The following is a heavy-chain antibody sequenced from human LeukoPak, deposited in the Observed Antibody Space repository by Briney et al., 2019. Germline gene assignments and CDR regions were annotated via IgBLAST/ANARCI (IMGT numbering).Heavy chain of an antibody. Sequence: PGGSLRLSCAASGFTFSSYWMSWVRQAPGKGLEWVANIKQDGSEKYYVDSVKGRFNISRDNAKNSLYLQMNSLRAEDTAVYYCASQYLYYYGYYRGYFDYWGQGTLVTVSS. CDR1: GFTFSSYW. J-gene: IGHJ4*02. V-gene: IGHV3-7*01. CDR2: IKQDGSEK. D-gene: IGHD3-10*01. CDR3: ASQYLYYYGYYRGYFDY.